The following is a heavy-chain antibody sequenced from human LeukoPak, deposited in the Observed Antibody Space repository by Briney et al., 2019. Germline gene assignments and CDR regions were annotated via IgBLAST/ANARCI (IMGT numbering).Heavy chain of an antibody. Sequence: PGGSLRLSCAASGFTFNNYGMHWVRQAPGKGLEWVSSISSSSTYIDYADSVKGRFTISRDNAKNSLYLQMSSLRAEDTAVYYCARDTGPFDYWGQGTLVTVSS. V-gene: IGHV3-21*01. CDR3: ARDTGPFDY. J-gene: IGHJ4*02. CDR2: ISSSSTYI. CDR1: GFTFNNYG.